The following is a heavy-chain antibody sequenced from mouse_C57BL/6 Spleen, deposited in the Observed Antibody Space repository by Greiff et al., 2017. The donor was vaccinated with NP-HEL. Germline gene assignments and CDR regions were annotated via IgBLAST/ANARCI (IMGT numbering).Heavy chain of an antibody. D-gene: IGHD2-4*01. CDR1: GFTFSSYA. J-gene: IGHJ3*01. V-gene: IGHV5-4*01. CDR2: ISDGGSYT. CDR3: ARERGFYYDYVGFAY. Sequence: VQLKESGGGLVKPGGSLKLSCAASGFTFSSYAMSWVRQTPEKRLEWVATISDGGSYTYYPDNVKGRFTISRDNAKNNLYLQMSHLKSEDTAMYYCARERGFYYDYVGFAYWGQGTLVTVSA.